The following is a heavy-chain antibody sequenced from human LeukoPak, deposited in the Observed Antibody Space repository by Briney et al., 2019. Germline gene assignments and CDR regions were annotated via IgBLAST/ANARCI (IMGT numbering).Heavy chain of an antibody. CDR1: GGTXSSYA. CDR2: IIPIFGTA. D-gene: IGHD2-2*01. J-gene: IGHJ6*02. CDR3: ARGFVVPAAMYYYGMDV. V-gene: IGHV1-69*13. Sequence: GASVKVSCKASGGTXSSYAISWVRQAPGQGLEWMGGIIPIFGTANYAQKFQGRVTITADESTSTAYMELSSLRSEDTAVYYCARGFVVPAAMYYYGMDVWGQGITVTVSS.